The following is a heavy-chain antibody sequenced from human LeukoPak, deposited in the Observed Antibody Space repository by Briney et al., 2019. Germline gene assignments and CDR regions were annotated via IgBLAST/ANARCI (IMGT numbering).Heavy chain of an antibody. CDR3: ARGLDGYCTNGVCYVNWFDP. CDR1: GYTFTSYY. D-gene: IGHD2-8*01. CDR2: INPSGGST. Sequence: GASVKVSCKASGYTFTSYYMHWVRQAPGQGLEWMGIINPSGGSTSYAQKFQGRVTMTRDTSTSTVYMELSSLRSKDTAVYYCARGLDGYCTNGVCYVNWFDPWGQGTLVTVSS. J-gene: IGHJ5*02. V-gene: IGHV1-46*01.